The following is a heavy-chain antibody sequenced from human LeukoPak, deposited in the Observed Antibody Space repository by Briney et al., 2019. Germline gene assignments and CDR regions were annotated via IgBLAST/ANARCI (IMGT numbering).Heavy chain of an antibody. CDR2: ISGSGCST. V-gene: IGHV3-23*01. Sequence: GGSLRLSCAASGFPFSSYAMSWVRQAPGKGLEWVSAISGSGCSTYYADSVKGRFTIPRDNSKNTLYLQMNSLRAEDTAVYYCAKDLTGYYLGTNYYYYYYGMDVWGQGTTVTVSS. CDR1: GFPFSSYA. J-gene: IGHJ6*02. D-gene: IGHD3-9*01. CDR3: AKDLTGYYLGTNYYYYYYGMDV.